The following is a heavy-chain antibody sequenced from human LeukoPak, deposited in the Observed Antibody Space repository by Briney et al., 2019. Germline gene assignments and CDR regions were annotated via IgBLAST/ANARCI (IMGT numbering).Heavy chain of an antibody. CDR2: IRYDGSNK. Sequence: PGGSLRLSCAASGFTFSGYGMHWVRQAPGKGLEWVAFIRYDGSNKYHADSVKGRFTISRDNSKNTAYLQMNSLRVEDTAVYYCVKDLLSSSWYYFEYWGQGTLFTVSS. J-gene: IGHJ4*02. D-gene: IGHD6-13*01. CDR1: GFTFSGYG. V-gene: IGHV3-30*02. CDR3: VKDLLSSSWYYFEY.